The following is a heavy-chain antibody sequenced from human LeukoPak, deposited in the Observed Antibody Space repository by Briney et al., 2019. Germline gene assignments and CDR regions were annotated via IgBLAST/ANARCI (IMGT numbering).Heavy chain of an antibody. V-gene: IGHV3-23*01. D-gene: IGHD3-3*01. Sequence: GGSLRLSCAASGFTFRTFGMNWVRQAPGKGLEWVSAISGSGGSTYYAGSVKGRFTISRDNSKNTLYLQMNSLRAEDTAVYYCATFLEWLLSPHRHFDYWGQGTLVTVSS. CDR2: ISGSGGST. J-gene: IGHJ4*02. CDR1: GFTFRTFG. CDR3: ATFLEWLLSPHRHFDY.